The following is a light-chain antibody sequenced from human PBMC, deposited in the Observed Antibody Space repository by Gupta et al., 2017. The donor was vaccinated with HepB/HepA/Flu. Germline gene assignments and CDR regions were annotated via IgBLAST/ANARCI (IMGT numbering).Light chain of an antibody. CDR3: CSYAGSSTLV. CDR2: EVT. J-gene: IGLJ2*01. Sequence: QSALTQPASVSGSPGQSITISCTGTTSDVGKYNLVSWYQQHPGKAPKLMISEVTKRPSAVSNRFSGSKSGNTASLTISGLQAEDEADYYCCSYAGSSTLVFGGGTKLTVL. CDR1: TSDVGKYNL. V-gene: IGLV2-23*02.